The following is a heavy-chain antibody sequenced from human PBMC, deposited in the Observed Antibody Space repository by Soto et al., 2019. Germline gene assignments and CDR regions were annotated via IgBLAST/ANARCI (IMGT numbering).Heavy chain of an antibody. V-gene: IGHV3-7*01. J-gene: IGHJ4*02. CDR1: GFTFSNYW. Sequence: EVQLVESGGGSVQPGGSLRLSCAASGFTFSNYWMSWVRQAPGKGLEWVANIKQDGSVRYYVDSVKGRFTISRDNAKSSLCLQMNSLRAEDTAVYYGARIGYSSSCFDYWGQGTLVTVSS. CDR3: ARIGYSSSCFDY. D-gene: IGHD6-13*01. CDR2: IKQDGSVR.